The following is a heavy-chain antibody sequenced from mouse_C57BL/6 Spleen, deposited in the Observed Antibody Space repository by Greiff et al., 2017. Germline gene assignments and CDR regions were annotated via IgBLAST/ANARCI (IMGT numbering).Heavy chain of an antibody. J-gene: IGHJ1*03. Sequence: VQLQQSGPELVKPGASVKISCKASGYSFTDYNMNWVKQSNGKSLEWIGVINPNYGTTSPNQKFNGKATLTVDQSSSTAYMHLNSLSSEDSAVYYWARSGSPLYFEVWGTGTTVTVSS. CDR2: INPNYGTT. V-gene: IGHV1-39*01. D-gene: IGHD1-1*01. CDR1: GYSFTDYN. CDR3: ARSGSPLYFEV.